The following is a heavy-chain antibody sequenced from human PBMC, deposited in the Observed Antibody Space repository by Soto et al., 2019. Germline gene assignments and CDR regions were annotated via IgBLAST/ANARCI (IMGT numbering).Heavy chain of an antibody. D-gene: IGHD5-18*01. J-gene: IGHJ5*02. CDR1: GGTFSSYA. CDR2: IIPIFGTA. Sequence: SVKVSCKASGGTFSSYAISWVRQAPGQGLEWMGGIIPIFGTANYAQKFQGRVTITADESTSTAYMELSSLRSEDTAVYYCARQLSGYSYGPIPNWFDPWGQGTLVTVSS. CDR3: ARQLSGYSYGPIPNWFDP. V-gene: IGHV1-69*13.